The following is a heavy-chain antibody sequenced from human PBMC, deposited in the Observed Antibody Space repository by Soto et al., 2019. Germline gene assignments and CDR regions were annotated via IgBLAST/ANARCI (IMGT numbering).Heavy chain of an antibody. CDR3: AKGPNPGNYRFYFDY. Sequence: GGSLRLSCAASGITLSSYAMSWVRQAPGKGPEWVSGISASGGSTSYADSVKGRFTISRDNSKNTLYLQMNSLRADDTAVYHCAKGPNPGNYRFYFDYWGQGALVTVSS. V-gene: IGHV3-23*01. CDR1: GITLSSYA. CDR2: ISASGGST. J-gene: IGHJ4*02. D-gene: IGHD1-7*01.